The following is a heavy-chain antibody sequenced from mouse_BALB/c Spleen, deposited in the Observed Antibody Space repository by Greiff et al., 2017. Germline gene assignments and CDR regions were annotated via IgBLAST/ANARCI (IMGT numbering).Heavy chain of an antibody. Sequence: EVKLVESGGGLVKPGGSLKLSCAASGFTFSDYYMYWVRQTPEKRLEWVATISDGGSYTYYPDSVKGRFTISRDNAKNNLYLQMSSLKSEDTAMYYCARDDGNYNYAMDYWGQGTSVTVSS. V-gene: IGHV5-4*02. J-gene: IGHJ4*01. D-gene: IGHD2-1*01. CDR3: ARDDGNYNYAMDY. CDR1: GFTFSDYY. CDR2: ISDGGSYT.